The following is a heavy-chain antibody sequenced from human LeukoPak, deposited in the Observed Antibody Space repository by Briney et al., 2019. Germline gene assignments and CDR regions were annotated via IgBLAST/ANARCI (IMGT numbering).Heavy chain of an antibody. CDR2: ISAYNGNT. Sequence: ASVKVSCKASGYTFTSYGISWVRQAPGQGLEWMGWISAYNGNTNYAQKLQGRVTMTTDTSTSTAYMELRSLRSDDTAVYYRARDAGDFDWLFPQPFDYWGQGTLVTVSS. J-gene: IGHJ4*02. CDR1: GYTFTSYG. CDR3: ARDAGDFDWLFPQPFDY. V-gene: IGHV1-18*01. D-gene: IGHD3-9*01.